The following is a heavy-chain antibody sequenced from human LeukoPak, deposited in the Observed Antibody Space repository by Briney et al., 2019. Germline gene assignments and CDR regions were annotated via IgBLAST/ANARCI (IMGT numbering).Heavy chain of an antibody. CDR2: INHSGST. V-gene: IGHV4-34*01. Sequence: PSETLSLTCAVYGGSFSGYYWSWIRQPPGKGLEWIGEINHSGSTNHNPSLKSRVTISVDTSKNQFSLKLSSVTAADTAVYYCARHRDFWSGRDAFDIWGQGTMVTVSS. J-gene: IGHJ3*02. CDR1: GGSFSGYY. D-gene: IGHD3-3*01. CDR3: ARHRDFWSGRDAFDI.